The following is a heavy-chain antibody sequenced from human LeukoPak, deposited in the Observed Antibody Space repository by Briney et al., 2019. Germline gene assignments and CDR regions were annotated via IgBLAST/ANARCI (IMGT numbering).Heavy chain of an antibody. CDR2: ISSSSSYI. V-gene: IGHV3-21*01. CDR1: GFTFSSYS. Sequence: GGSLRLSCAASGFTFSSYSMNWVRQAPGKGLEWVSSISSSSSYIYYADSVKGRFTISRDNAKNSLYLQVNSLRAEDTAVYYCARDDSSGYGHFDYWGQGTLVTVSS. D-gene: IGHD6-19*01. CDR3: ARDDSSGYGHFDY. J-gene: IGHJ4*02.